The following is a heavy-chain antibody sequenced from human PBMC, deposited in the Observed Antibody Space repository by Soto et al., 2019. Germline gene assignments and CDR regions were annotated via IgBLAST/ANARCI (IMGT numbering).Heavy chain of an antibody. CDR1: GYTFSDFD. CDR2: MNAKSGDT. D-gene: IGHD3-16*01. J-gene: IGHJ6*02. V-gene: IGHV1-8*01. Sequence: QAHLEQSGAEVKRPAASVKVSCKASGYTFSDFDINWLRQASGQGPEGMGWMNAKSGDTFFAQRFQDTFNMTWDTSLSTAYMEVGSLTSDDTAMYYCARGTPFHYAGFDVWGQGTTVAVSS. CDR3: ARGTPFHYAGFDV.